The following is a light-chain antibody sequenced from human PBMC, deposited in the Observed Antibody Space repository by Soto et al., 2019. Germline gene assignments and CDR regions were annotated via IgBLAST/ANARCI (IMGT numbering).Light chain of an antibody. J-gene: IGKJ1*01. Sequence: EVMLTQSPCTLSLSPGERATISCRASQSVSSNYLSWYQQKSGPAPRLLIYGASNRATGIPDRFSGSGSGTDFTLTIRRLEPEDFAVYYCQQYDTSPRTFGQGTKVEFK. CDR3: QQYDTSPRT. CDR2: GAS. V-gene: IGKV3-20*01. CDR1: QSVSSNY.